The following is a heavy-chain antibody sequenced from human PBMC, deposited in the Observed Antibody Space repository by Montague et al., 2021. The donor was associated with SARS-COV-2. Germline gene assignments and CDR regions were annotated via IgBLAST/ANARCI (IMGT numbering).Heavy chain of an antibody. CDR3: AKTGGFSEILADYDNPRDVGLSHRQEDVQPPRRAIDI. Sequence: SETLSLTCAVYGGSFSGSFWAWIRQPPGKGLEWLGEINHRGTTKYNPSVASRVLMSVDTSKNQFALRLTSVTVADTAVYYCAKTGGFSEILADYDNPRDVGLSHRQEDVQPPRRAIDIWGQGQLVTVSS. V-gene: IGHV4-34*01. CDR1: GGSFSGSF. CDR2: INHRGTT. D-gene: IGHD3-22*01. J-gene: IGHJ3*02.